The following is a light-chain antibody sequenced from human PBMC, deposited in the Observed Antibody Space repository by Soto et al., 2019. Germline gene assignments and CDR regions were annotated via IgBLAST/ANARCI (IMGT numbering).Light chain of an antibody. CDR1: ISDVGGYDY. Sequence: QSALTQPASVSGSPGQSITISCIGTISDVGGYDYVSWYQQHPGKAPKVIIYEVSHRPSGVSYRFSGSKSGNTASLTISGLQAEDEADYYCCSYAGSPYVFGTGTKLTVL. V-gene: IGLV2-14*01. CDR3: CSYAGSPYV. CDR2: EVS. J-gene: IGLJ1*01.